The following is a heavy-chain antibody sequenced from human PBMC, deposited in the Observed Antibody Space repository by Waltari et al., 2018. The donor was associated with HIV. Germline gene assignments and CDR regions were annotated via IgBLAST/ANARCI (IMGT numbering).Heavy chain of an antibody. CDR1: GGSISSGRYY. V-gene: IGHV4-61*02. D-gene: IGHD3-16*01. CDR3: ARELSDYGATAWFDY. Sequence: QVQLQESGPGLVKPSQTLSLTCTVSGGSISSGRYYWGGIRQAAGKGLEWIGRIYTSGNTNYRPSLKSRVTISMDTSKNQFSLRLSSVTAADTAVYYCARELSDYGATAWFDYWGRGTLVTVSS. CDR2: IYTSGNT. J-gene: IGHJ4*02.